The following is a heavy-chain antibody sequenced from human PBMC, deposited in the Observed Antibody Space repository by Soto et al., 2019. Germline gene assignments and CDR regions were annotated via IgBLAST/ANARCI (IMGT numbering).Heavy chain of an antibody. Sequence: GGSLRLSCAASGFTFSSYWMSWVRQAPGKGLEWVANIKQDGSEKYYVDSVKGRFTISRDNAKNSLYLQMNSLRAEDMAVYYCARDGPIGSGSYYLYYYYYYMDVWGKGTTVTVSS. D-gene: IGHD3-10*01. CDR2: IKQDGSEK. V-gene: IGHV3-7*03. CDR3: ARDGPIGSGSYYLYYYYYYMDV. CDR1: GFTFSSYW. J-gene: IGHJ6*03.